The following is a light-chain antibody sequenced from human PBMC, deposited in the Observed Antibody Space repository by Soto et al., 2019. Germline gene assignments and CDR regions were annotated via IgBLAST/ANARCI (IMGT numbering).Light chain of an antibody. CDR2: SDN. CDR3: ASWDDSLNGWV. CDR1: SSDIGSNT. V-gene: IGLV1-44*01. Sequence: QSVLTQPPSASGTPGQRVAISCSGSSSDIGSNTVNWYQHLPGTAPQLLMYSDNQRPSGVPDRFSGSKSGTSASLAISGLQSEGEGDYYCASWDDSLNGWVFGGGTKVTVL. J-gene: IGLJ3*02.